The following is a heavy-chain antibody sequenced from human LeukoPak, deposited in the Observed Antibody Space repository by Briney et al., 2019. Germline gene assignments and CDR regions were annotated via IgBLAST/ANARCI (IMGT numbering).Heavy chain of an antibody. CDR1: GFTFSRFN. V-gene: IGHV3-48*01. D-gene: IGHD2-2*01. CDR3: ARGVVVPSY. J-gene: IGHJ4*02. Sequence: GGSLRLSCAASGFTFSRFNMNWVRQAPGKGLEWIAYISTTSTIYYADSVRGRFSTSRDSAKNSLYLQMNSLRAEDTAVYYCARGVVVPSYWGQGTLVTVSS. CDR2: ISTTSTI.